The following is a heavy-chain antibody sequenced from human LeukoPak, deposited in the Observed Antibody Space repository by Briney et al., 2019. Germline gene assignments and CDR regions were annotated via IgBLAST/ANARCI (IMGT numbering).Heavy chain of an antibody. Sequence: PGGSLRLSCGASGFTFSSYAMHWVRQAPGKGLEWVAVISYDGSNEYYVDSVKGRFGISRDNSMKTLYLQMNSLRAEDTAVYYCAKDLTPYLYGGSSADYWGQGTLVTVSS. CDR1: GFTFSSYA. J-gene: IGHJ4*02. V-gene: IGHV3-30*18. D-gene: IGHD4-23*01. CDR2: ISYDGSNE. CDR3: AKDLTPYLYGGSSADY.